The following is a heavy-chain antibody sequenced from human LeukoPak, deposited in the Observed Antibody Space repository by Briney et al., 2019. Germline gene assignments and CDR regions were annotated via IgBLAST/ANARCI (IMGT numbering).Heavy chain of an antibody. D-gene: IGHD3-22*01. J-gene: IGHJ4*02. V-gene: IGHV3-23*01. CDR3: ARGSTMIRD. CDR1: GFTFSSYA. CDR2: ISSSGGST. Sequence: GGSLRLSCAASGFTFSSYAMSWVRQAPGKGLEWVSAISSSGGSTYYADSVKGRFTISRHNSKNTLYLQMNSLRAEDTAVYYCARGSTMIRDWGQGTLVTVSS.